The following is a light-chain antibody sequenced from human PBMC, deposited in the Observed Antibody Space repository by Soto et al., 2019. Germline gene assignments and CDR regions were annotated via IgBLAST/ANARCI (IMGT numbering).Light chain of an antibody. CDR2: EVN. V-gene: IGLV2-14*03. CDR3: SSYTSGSTLLLV. Sequence: QSVLTQPASVSGSPGQSITISCTGTSSDVGTYDFVSWYQQHPGKAPKLIIYEVNNRPSGVSYRFSGSKSGDTASLTISGLQAEDEADYYCSSYTSGSTLLLVFGGGTKLTVL. CDR1: SSDVGTYDF. J-gene: IGLJ2*01.